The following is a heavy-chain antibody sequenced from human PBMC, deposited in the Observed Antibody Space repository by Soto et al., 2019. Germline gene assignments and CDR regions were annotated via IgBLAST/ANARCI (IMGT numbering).Heavy chain of an antibody. D-gene: IGHD3-10*01. CDR2: IYYSGST. V-gene: IGHV4-39*07. J-gene: IGHJ5*02. Sequence: SETLSLTCTVSGGSISSFYWGWIRQPPGKGLEWIGSIYYSGSTYYNPSLKSRVTISVDTSKNQFSLKLSSVTAADTAVYYCARNMSVTLVRGVRSGNWFDPWGQGALVTVSS. CDR1: GGSISSFY. CDR3: ARNMSVTLVRGVRSGNWFDP.